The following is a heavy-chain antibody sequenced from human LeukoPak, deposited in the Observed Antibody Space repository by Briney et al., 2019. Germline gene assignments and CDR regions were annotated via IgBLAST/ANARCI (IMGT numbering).Heavy chain of an antibody. Sequence: AASVKVSCKASGGTFISYAISWVRQAPGQGLEWMGGIIPIFGTANYAQKFQGRVTITADESTSTAYMELSSLRSEDTDVYYCARDAFGELSSWFDPWGQGTLVTVSS. CDR3: ARDAFGELSSWFDP. CDR1: GGTFISYA. D-gene: IGHD3-10*01. V-gene: IGHV1-69*13. J-gene: IGHJ5*02. CDR2: IIPIFGTA.